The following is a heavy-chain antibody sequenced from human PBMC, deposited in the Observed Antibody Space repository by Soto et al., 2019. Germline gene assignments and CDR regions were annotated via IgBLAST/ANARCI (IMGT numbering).Heavy chain of an antibody. J-gene: IGHJ6*03. CDR3: ASFPPLRTTWGSYYMDV. D-gene: IGHD3-16*01. CDR2: ISWNSGSI. V-gene: IGHV3-9*01. Sequence: PGGSLRLSCAASGFTFDDYAMHWVRQAPGKGLEWVSGISWNSGSIGYADSVKGRFTISTDNAKNSLYLQMNSLRAEDTALYYCASFPPLRTTWGSYYMDVWGKGTTVTVSS. CDR1: GFTFDDYA.